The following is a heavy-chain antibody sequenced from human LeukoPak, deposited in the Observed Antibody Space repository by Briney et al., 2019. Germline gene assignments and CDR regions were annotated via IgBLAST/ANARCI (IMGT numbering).Heavy chain of an antibody. CDR1: GFTVSSKY. J-gene: IGHJ4*02. CDR2: SNTGETA. CDR3: AKVGAVDEVEN. V-gene: IGHV3-66*01. Sequence: PAGSLTLSCAASGFTVSSKYMSWVRQAPPKGLEWVSVSNTGETAYYDDSVKGRFTITIANSTTKHQLQLNGMRVADAAEDYYAKVGAVDEVENWGQGTLVTVSS. D-gene: IGHD6-19*01.